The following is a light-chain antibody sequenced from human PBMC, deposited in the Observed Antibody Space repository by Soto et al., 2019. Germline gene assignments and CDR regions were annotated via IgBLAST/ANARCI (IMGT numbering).Light chain of an antibody. V-gene: IGKV2-28*01. CDR3: MQPLQSWT. CDR2: LGS. J-gene: IGKJ1*01. Sequence: IVMTQSPLSLPFTPGYPSSISFXSSXILLHSNGYNYLDWYLQKPGQSPQLLIYLGSNRASGVPDRFSGSGSGTDFTLKISRVEAEDVGVYYCMQPLQSWTFGQGTKVDI. CDR1: XILLHSNGYNY.